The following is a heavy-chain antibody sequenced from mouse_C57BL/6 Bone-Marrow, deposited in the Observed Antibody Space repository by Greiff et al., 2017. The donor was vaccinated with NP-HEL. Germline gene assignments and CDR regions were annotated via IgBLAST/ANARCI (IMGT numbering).Heavy chain of an antibody. J-gene: IGHJ3*01. Sequence: VQLQQSGPGLVQPSQSLSITCTVSGFSFTSYGVHWVRQSPGKGLEWLGVIWRGGSTDYNAAFMSRLSITKDNSKSQVFFKMNSLQADDTAIYYCAKNEGLRRGAWFAYWGQGTLVTVSA. D-gene: IGHD2-4*01. CDR3: AKNEGLRRGAWFAY. CDR1: GFSFTSYG. V-gene: IGHV2-5*01. CDR2: IWRGGST.